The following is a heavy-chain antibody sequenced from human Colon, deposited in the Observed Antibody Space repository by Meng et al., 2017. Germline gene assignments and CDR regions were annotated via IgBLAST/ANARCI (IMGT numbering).Heavy chain of an antibody. D-gene: IGHD6-19*01. CDR2: IYWDDDK. CDR3: AHHTPGVAVTGTPYNWFDP. CDR1: EFSLSNSEVG. J-gene: IGHJ5*02. Sequence: QITLKESGPTLLKPTQTLTLTCTFSEFSLSNSEVGVGWIRQPPGKALEWLALIYWDDDKRYSPSLRGRLTITKDTSRDQVVLTMTDMAPDDTATYFCAHHTPGVAVTGTPYNWFDPWGQGTLVTVSS. V-gene: IGHV2-5*02.